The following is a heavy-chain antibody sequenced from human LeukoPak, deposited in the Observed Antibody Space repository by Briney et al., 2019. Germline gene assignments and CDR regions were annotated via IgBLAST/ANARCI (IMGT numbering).Heavy chain of an antibody. CDR2: IRSKANSCAT. D-gene: IGHD1-26*01. Sequence: PGGSLRLSCAASGFTFSGSAMHWVRQASGKGLEWVGRIRSKANSCATAYAASVKGRFTISRDDSKNTAYLQMNSLKTEDTAVYYCTRIVGFTDYFDYWGQGTLVTVSS. V-gene: IGHV3-73*01. CDR3: TRIVGFTDYFDY. CDR1: GFTFSGSA. J-gene: IGHJ4*02.